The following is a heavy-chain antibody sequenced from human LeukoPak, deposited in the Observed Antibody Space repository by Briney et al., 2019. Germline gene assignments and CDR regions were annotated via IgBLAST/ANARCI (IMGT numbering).Heavy chain of an antibody. J-gene: IGHJ4*02. CDR1: GFTFSSYA. D-gene: IGHD2-21*02. CDR2: ISSSGGST. CDR3: VKRPYCGGDCYYFDY. V-gene: IGHV3-64D*06. Sequence: PGGSLRLSCSASGFTFSSYAMHGVRQAPGKGLEYVSTISSSGGSTYYADSVKGRFTISRDNSKNTLYLQMSSLRAEDTAVYYCVKRPYCGGDCYYFDYWGQGTLVTVSS.